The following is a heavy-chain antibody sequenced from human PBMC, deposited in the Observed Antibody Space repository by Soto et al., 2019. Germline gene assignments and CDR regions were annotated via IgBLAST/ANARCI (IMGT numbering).Heavy chain of an antibody. J-gene: IGHJ4*02. CDR1: GGTFSSYA. CDR2: IIPIFGTA. CDR3: AIMVRGVIISYFDY. V-gene: IGHV1-69*01. Sequence: QVQLVQSGAEVKKPGSSVKVSCKASGGTFSSYAISWVRQAPGQGLEWMGGIIPIFGTANYAQKFQGRVTITADESTSTAYMELGSLRSEDTAVYYWAIMVRGVIISYFDYWGQGTLVTVSS. D-gene: IGHD3-10*01.